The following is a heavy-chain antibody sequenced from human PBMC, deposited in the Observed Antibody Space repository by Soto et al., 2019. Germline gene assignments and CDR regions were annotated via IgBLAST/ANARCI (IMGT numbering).Heavy chain of an antibody. Sequence: GGSLRLSCAASGFTFSSYAMSWVRQAPGKGLEWVSSITSTGDRAYYADSVKGHFTISRDISKNIFYLQMSSLRVEDTAVYYCARALTADDPFDFWGQGTLVTVSS. CDR3: ARALTADDPFDF. J-gene: IGHJ3*01. V-gene: IGHV3-23*01. CDR2: ITSTGDRA. CDR1: GFTFSSYA.